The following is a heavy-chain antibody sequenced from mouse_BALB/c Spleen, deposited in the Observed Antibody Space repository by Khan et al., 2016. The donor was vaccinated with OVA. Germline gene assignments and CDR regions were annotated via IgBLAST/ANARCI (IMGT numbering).Heavy chain of an antibody. D-gene: IGHD1-1*01. CDR3: ARGYYGYLDY. CDR1: GYTLTSYY. J-gene: IGHJ2*01. V-gene: IGHV1S56*01. Sequence: QVQLQQPGPELVRPGASVKMSCKASGYTLTSYYIHWVKQRPGQGLEWIGWIYPVDGSSKYNEKFKGKSTLTADKSSSTAYMLLSSLTSEDSASYFCARGYYGYLDYWGQGTTLTVSS. CDR2: IYPVDGSS.